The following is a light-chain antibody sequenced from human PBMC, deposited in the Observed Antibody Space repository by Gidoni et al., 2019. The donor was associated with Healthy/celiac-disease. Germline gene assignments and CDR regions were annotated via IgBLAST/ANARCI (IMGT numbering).Light chain of an antibody. J-gene: IGKJ4*01. V-gene: IGKV3-20*01. Sequence: EIVLMQSPGTLSLSPGDRATLSCRASQSVSSSYLAWYQQKPGQAPRLLIYAASSRDTGIPDRFSGSGSGTDFTLTISRLEPEDFAVYYCQQYGSSPLTFGGGTKVEIK. CDR3: QQYGSSPLT. CDR2: AAS. CDR1: QSVSSSY.